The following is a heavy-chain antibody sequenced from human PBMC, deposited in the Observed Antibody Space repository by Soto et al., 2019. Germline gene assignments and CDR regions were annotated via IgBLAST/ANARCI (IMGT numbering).Heavy chain of an antibody. CDR1: GFTFSSYA. J-gene: IGHJ6*03. CDR3: AKHPSIVVVPTAPLGYFYYMDV. Sequence: GGSLRLSCAASGFTFSSYAMSWVRQAPGKGLEWVSAISGSGSGTYFADSVKGRFTISRDNSKNTLYLQMNNLRAEDTAVYYCAKHPSIVVVPTAPLGYFYYMDVWGKGTTVTVSS. D-gene: IGHD2-2*01. V-gene: IGHV3-23*01. CDR2: ISGSGSGT.